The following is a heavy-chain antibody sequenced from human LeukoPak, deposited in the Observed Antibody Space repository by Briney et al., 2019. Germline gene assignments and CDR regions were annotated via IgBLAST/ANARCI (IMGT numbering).Heavy chain of an antibody. V-gene: IGHV4-30-4*08. J-gene: IGHJ3*02. D-gene: IGHD6-19*01. CDR1: GGSISSGDYY. CDR2: IYYSEST. Sequence: SETLSLTCTVSGGSISSGDYYWSWIRQPPGKGLEWIGYIYYSESTYYNPSLKSRVTISVDTSKNQFSLKLSSVTAADTAVYYCARARWQWLAHAFDIWGQGTMVTVSS. CDR3: ARARWQWLAHAFDI.